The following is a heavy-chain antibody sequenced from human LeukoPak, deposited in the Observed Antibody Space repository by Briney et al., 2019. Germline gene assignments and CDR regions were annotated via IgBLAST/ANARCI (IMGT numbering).Heavy chain of an antibody. CDR1: GGSISSSNW. Sequence: SETLSLTCAVSGGSISSSNWWSWVRQPPGKGLEWIGEIYHSGSTNYNPSLKSRVTMSVDTSKNQFSLKLSSVTAADTAVYYCARDSYYYDSSGYYGHYYYYYYMDVWGKGTTVTISS. J-gene: IGHJ6*03. CDR2: IYHSGST. V-gene: IGHV4-4*02. CDR3: ARDSYYYDSSGYYGHYYYYYYMDV. D-gene: IGHD3-22*01.